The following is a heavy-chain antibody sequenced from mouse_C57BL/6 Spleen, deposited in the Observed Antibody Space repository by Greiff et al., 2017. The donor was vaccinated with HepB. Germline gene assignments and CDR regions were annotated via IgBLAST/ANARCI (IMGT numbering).Heavy chain of an antibody. Sequence: QVQLQQPGAELVKPGASVKLSCKASGYTFTSYWMQWVKQRPGQGLEWIGEIDPSDSYTNYNQKFKGKATLTVDTSSSTAYMQLSSLTSEDSAVYYCACGSYYGSSYEYAMDYWGQGTSVTVSS. D-gene: IGHD1-1*01. V-gene: IGHV1-50*01. CDR2: IDPSDSYT. J-gene: IGHJ4*01. CDR3: ACGSYYGSSYEYAMDY. CDR1: GYTFTSYW.